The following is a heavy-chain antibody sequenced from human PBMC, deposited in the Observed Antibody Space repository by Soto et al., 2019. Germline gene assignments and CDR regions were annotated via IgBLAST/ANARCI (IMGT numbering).Heavy chain of an antibody. CDR3: ARYCGDLNPYYFDY. CDR2: IYYSGST. D-gene: IGHD4-17*01. CDR1: GGSISSSSYY. J-gene: IGHJ4*02. V-gene: IGHV4-39*01. Sequence: QLQLQESGPGLVKPSETLSLTCTVSGGSISSSSYYWGWIRQPPGKGLEWIGSIYYSGSTYYNPSLKSRVTISVDTSKNQFSLKLSSVTAADTAVYYCARYCGDLNPYYFDYWGQGTLVTVSS.